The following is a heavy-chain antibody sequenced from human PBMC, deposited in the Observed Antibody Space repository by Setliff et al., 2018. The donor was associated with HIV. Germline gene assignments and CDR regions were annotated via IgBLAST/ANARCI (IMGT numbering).Heavy chain of an antibody. D-gene: IGHD3-22*01. CDR1: GGSINTYY. CDR2: IYYSGST. J-gene: IGHJ6*02. CDR3: AKERYDSSGYSIDHYGMDV. Sequence: PSETLSLTCTVSGGSINTYYWSWIRQPPGQGLEWIGFIYYSGSTNYSPSLKSRVTISVDSSKNQFSLKLTSVTAADAAVYYCAKERYDSSGYSIDHYGMDVWGLGTTVTVSS. V-gene: IGHV4-59*01.